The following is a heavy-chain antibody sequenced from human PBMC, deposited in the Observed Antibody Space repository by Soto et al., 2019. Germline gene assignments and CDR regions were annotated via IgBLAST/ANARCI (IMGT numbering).Heavy chain of an antibody. CDR3: ARASGHIYATLHGPFDH. D-gene: IGHD2-8*01. CDR2: ISHDGNNK. J-gene: IGHJ4*02. Sequence: QVQLVESGGGVVQPGRSLRLSCAASGLTFNRHPLHWVRQAPGKGLEWGAVISHDGNNKYYADSVKGRFTISRDNSMNMLDLQMHGLRTEDTAIFYCARASGHIYATLHGPFDHWGQGALVTVSS. V-gene: IGHV3-30-3*01. CDR1: GLTFNRHP.